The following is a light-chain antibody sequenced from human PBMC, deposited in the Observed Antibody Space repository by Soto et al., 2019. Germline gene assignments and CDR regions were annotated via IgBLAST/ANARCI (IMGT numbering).Light chain of an antibody. J-gene: IGLJ1*01. V-gene: IGLV2-14*01. Sequence: QSALTQPASVSGSPRHLIPISCTGTSSDAGGYNYVSWYQQHPGKAPKLMIYDVSNRPSGVSNRFSGSKSGNTASLTISGLQAEDEADYYCSSYTSSSTPALYVFGTGTKVTVL. CDR3: SSYTSSSTPALYV. CDR1: SSDAGGYNY. CDR2: DVS.